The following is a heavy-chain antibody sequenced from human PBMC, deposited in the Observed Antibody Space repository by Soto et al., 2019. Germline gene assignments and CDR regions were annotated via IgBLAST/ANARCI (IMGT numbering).Heavy chain of an antibody. CDR1: GGSISSYY. J-gene: IGHJ4*01. D-gene: IGHD6-19*01. CDR2: IYYSGST. Sequence: PSETLSLTCTVSGGSISSYYWSWIRQPPGKGLEWIGYIYYSGSTNYNPSLKSRVTISVDTSKNQFSLKLSSVTAADTAVYYCARVSGQWPKIDYWGQGTLVTVSS. CDR3: ARVSGQWPKIDY. V-gene: IGHV4-59*01.